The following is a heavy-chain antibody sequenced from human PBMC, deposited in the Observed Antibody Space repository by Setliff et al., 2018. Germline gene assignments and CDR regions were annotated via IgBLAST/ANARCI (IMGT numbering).Heavy chain of an antibody. D-gene: IGHD3-10*01. CDR3: FGAGTCSY. V-gene: IGHV3-7*01. Sequence: GGSLRLSCTASGLSYINDWVSWVRQALGKGLEWLASINPHGSEKYYADSVKGRFTISRDNAKNSLSLQMNNLRTEDTAVYYCFGAGTCSYWGQGTLVTVSS. J-gene: IGHJ4*02. CDR1: GLSYINDW. CDR2: INPHGSEK.